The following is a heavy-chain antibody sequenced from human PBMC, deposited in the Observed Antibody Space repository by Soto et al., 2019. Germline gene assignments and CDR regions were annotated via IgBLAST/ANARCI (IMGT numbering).Heavy chain of an antibody. J-gene: IGHJ1*01. D-gene: IGHD2-21*01. V-gene: IGHV3-33*01. CDR2: IWYDGSNE. CDR3: VRDGQSADLLDH. Sequence: PGGSLRLSCAASGFIFSDHGMHWVRQAPGKGLEWVAVIWYDGSNENYADSVKGRFTISRDNTKNRLYLQMNSLRAEDTAVYHCVRDGQSADLLDHWGQGTLVTVSS. CDR1: GFIFSDHG.